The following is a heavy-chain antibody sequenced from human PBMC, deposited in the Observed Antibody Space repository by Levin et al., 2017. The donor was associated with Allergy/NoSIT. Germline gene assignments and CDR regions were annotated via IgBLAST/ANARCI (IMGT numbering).Heavy chain of an antibody. CDR1: GFTFSSYE. CDR3: ARQLGNFWSGYNYFDY. J-gene: IGHJ4*02. CDR2: ISITGRTI. V-gene: IGHV3-48*03. D-gene: IGHD3-3*01. Sequence: SCAASGFTFSSYEMNWVRRAPGKGLEWVSYISITGRTIYSADSVKGRFTISRDNAKNSLYLHMNSLRAEDTAVYYCARQLGNFWSGYNYFDYWGQGTLVTVSS.